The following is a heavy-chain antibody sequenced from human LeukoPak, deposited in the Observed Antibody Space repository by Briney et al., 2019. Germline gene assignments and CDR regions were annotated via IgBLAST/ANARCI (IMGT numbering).Heavy chain of an antibody. V-gene: IGHV4-59*01. CDR1: GGSMSRWY. CDR2: SYYSGRT. CDR3: ARNYYDSSGYYGYFQH. Sequence: TAAETLSLTCRVAGGSMSRWYGRWIRQPPGKGREWIGDSYYSGRTNYNPSLKSRVAIAVDTPKNQFSLKLSSVTAADTAVYYCARNYYDSSGYYGYFQHWGQGTLVTVSS. D-gene: IGHD3-22*01. J-gene: IGHJ1*01.